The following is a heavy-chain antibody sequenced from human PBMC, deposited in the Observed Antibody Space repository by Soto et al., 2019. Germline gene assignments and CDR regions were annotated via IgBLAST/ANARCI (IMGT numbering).Heavy chain of an antibody. CDR3: GGRYCYDT. V-gene: IGHV4-34*01. Sequence: SETLSLTCAVYGGSFSGYYWSWIRQPPGKGLEWIGDINHSGSTNYNPSLKSRVTISVDTSKNQFSLKLSCVSAADTAVYYCGGRYCYDTWGQGTLVTVSS. D-gene: IGHD3-22*01. J-gene: IGHJ4*02. CDR2: INHSGST. CDR1: GGSFSGYY.